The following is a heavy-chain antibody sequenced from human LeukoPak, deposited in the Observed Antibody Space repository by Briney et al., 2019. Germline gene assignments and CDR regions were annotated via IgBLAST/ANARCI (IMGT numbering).Heavy chain of an antibody. D-gene: IGHD2-8*01. CDR1: GFTFSRYS. J-gene: IGHJ4*02. Sequence: GGSLRLSCAASGFTFSRYSIHWVRQAPGKGLEWVSSISTTGSYIYYADSVKGRFTISRDNAKNSLYLEMNSLRAEDTAIYYCARADIRYAGCLDYWGQGTLVTVSS. CDR2: ISTTGSYI. CDR3: ARADIRYAGCLDY. V-gene: IGHV3-21*01.